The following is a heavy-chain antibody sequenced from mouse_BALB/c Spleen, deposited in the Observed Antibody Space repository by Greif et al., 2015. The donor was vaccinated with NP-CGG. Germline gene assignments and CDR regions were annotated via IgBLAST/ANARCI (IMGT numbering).Heavy chain of an antibody. D-gene: IGHD2-1*01. Sequence: EVKVVESGAELVKPGASVKLSCTASGFNIKDTYMHWVKQRPEQGLEWIGRIDPANGNTKYDPKFQGKATITADTSSNTAYLQLSSLTSEDTAVYYCARYYYGNSYAMDYWGQGTSVTVSS. V-gene: IGHV14-3*02. J-gene: IGHJ4*01. CDR3: ARYYYGNSYAMDY. CDR2: IDPANGNT. CDR1: GFNIKDTY.